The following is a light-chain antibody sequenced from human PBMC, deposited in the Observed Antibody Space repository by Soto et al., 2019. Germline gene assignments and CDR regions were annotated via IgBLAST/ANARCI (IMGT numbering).Light chain of an antibody. CDR3: QQTYSTLQGFT. J-gene: IGKJ3*01. V-gene: IGKV1-39*01. CDR2: AAS. CDR1: QSISTF. Sequence: DIQMTQSPSSLSASVGNRVTITCRASQSISTFLNWYQQKPGKAPKLLIYAASSLHSGVPSRFSGSGSGKDFTLTISSLQPEDFATYYCQQTYSTLQGFTFGPGTTVDIK.